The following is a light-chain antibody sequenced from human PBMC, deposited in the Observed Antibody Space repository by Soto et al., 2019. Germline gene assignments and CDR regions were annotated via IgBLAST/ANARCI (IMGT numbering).Light chain of an antibody. CDR2: DAS. CDR1: QNIRNW. V-gene: IGKV1-5*01. Sequence: DIQMTQSPSTLSASVGDSVTITCRASQNIRNWLAWYQQKPGKAPNPLIYDASSLKSGVPARFSGSGSGTEFPITITSLQPDDFAPNYCQQYNTYSTFGKGTRLEIK. CDR3: QQYNTYST. J-gene: IGKJ5*01.